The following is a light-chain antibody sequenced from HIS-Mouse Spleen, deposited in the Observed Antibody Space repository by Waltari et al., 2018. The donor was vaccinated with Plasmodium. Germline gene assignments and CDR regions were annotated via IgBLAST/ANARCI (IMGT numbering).Light chain of an antibody. CDR1: QSISSW. Sequence: DIQMTQSPSTLSASVGDRVTITCRASQSISSWFAWYQQKPGKAPKLLIYKASSLESGVPSRFSGSGSGTEFTLTISSLQPDDFATYYCQQYDNLPYTFGQGTKLEIK. V-gene: IGKV1-5*03. CDR2: KAS. J-gene: IGKJ2*01. CDR3: QQYDNLPYT.